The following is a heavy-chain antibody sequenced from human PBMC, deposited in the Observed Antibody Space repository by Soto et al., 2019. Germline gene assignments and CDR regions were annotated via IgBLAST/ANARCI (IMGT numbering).Heavy chain of an antibody. CDR1: GFTFSSYS. Sequence: VQLVESGGGLVKPGVSLRLSCAASGFTFSSYSMNWVRQSPGKGLEWVSSISSSSSYIYYADSVKGRFTISRDNAKNSLYLQMNSLRAEDTAVYYCARSEGGYDFWSGYSDYWGQGTLVTVSS. J-gene: IGHJ4*02. D-gene: IGHD3-3*01. CDR3: ARSEGGYDFWSGYSDY. V-gene: IGHV3-21*01. CDR2: ISSSSSYI.